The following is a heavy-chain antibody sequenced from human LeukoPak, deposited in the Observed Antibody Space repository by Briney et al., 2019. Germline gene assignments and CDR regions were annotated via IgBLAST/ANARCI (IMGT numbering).Heavy chain of an antibody. J-gene: IGHJ6*02. CDR1: GFSLSTSGVR. Sequence: ESLPTLVKPPPPLTLTCTFVGFSLSTSGVRVSWIRQPPGKALEGLPLTNWNDDTRYSPSLKSRLPITKDTSKNQVVLTMTNMAPLDTPPYNCAHFLTTAHYYYYYGMDVWGQGTTVTVSS. D-gene: IGHD4-11*01. V-gene: IGHV2-5*01. CDR2: TNWNDDT. CDR3: AHFLTTAHYYYYYGMDV.